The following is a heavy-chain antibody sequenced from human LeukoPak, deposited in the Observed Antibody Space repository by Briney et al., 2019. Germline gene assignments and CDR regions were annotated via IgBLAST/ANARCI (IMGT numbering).Heavy chain of an antibody. CDR2: INHSGST. CDR3: ARMTITKRAMDV. CDR1: GGSFSGYY. J-gene: IGHJ6*02. V-gene: IGHV4-34*01. D-gene: IGHD5-24*01. Sequence: SETLSLTCAVYGGSFSGYYWSWIRQPPGKGLEWIGEINHSGSTNYNPSLKSRVTISVDTSKNQFSLKLASVTAEDTAVYYCARMTITKRAMDVWGQGTTVTVSS.